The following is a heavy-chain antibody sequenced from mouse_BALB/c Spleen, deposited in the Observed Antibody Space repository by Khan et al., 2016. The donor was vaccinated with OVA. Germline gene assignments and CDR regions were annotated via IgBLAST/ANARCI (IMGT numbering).Heavy chain of an antibody. CDR3: ARAYYGNYREAMDY. D-gene: IGHD2-10*01. CDR1: GFSLTGYG. CDR2: IWGDGTT. J-gene: IGHJ4*01. V-gene: IGHV2-6-7*01. Sequence: QVQLKESGPGLVAPSQSLSITCTVSGFSLTGYGVNWVRQPPGKGLEWLGMIWGDGTTDYNSALNSRLSISKDISKSQVFLKMNSLQTDDTARYYCARAYYGNYREAMDYWGQGTSVTVSS.